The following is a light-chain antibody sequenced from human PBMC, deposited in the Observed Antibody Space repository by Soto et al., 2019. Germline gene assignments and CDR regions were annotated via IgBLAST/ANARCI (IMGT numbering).Light chain of an antibody. V-gene: IGKV1-9*01. Sequence: IPLTQSPSSLSATVGDRVTITCRASQDISRALAWYQQKPGKAPNLLISPASNLQSGVLSRFSGSGSGTDFTLTINGLQPEDFATYWCQQLYGYPLTFGGGSKVEIK. CDR2: PAS. J-gene: IGKJ4*01. CDR3: QQLYGYPLT. CDR1: QDISRA.